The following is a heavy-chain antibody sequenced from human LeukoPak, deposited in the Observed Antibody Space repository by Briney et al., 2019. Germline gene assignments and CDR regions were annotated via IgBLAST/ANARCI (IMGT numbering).Heavy chain of an antibody. CDR1: GFTFSTYA. CDR2: IRGGGATT. J-gene: IGHJ3*02. Sequence: GGSLRLSCAASGFTFSTYAMTWVRQAPGQGLEWVSSIRGGGATTFYADSVKGRFTISRDNTRNTLHLQMSSLRAEDTALYYCSRDPNGDYIGAFDIWGQGIMVTVS. V-gene: IGHV3-23*01. CDR3: SRDPNGDYIGAFDI. D-gene: IGHD2-8*01.